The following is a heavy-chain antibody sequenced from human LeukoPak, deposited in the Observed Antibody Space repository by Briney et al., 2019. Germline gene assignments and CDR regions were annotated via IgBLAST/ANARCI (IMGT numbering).Heavy chain of an antibody. CDR3: AKDQRGASDTAMAELDY. J-gene: IGHJ4*02. CDR1: GFTFSSYG. Sequence: SLRLSCAASGFTFSSYGMHWVRQAPGKGLEWVAVISYDGSNKYYADSVKGRFTISRDNSKNTLYLQMNSLRAEDTAVYYCAKDQRGASDTAMAELDYWGQGTLVTVSS. D-gene: IGHD5-18*01. V-gene: IGHV3-30*18. CDR2: ISYDGSNK.